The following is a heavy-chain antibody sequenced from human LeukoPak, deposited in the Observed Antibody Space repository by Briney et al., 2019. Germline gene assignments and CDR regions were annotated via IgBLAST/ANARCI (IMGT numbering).Heavy chain of an antibody. CDR3: AKDSLYDSSGYSTDLDY. CDR1: GFVFSSYV. J-gene: IGHJ4*02. Sequence: PGGSLRLSCAASGFVFSSYVMSWVRQAPGKGLEWVAFIRYDGSNKYYADSVKGRFTISRDNSKNTLYLQMNSLRAEDTAVYYCAKDSLYDSSGYSTDLDYWGQGTLVTVSS. CDR2: IRYDGSNK. D-gene: IGHD3-22*01. V-gene: IGHV3-30*02.